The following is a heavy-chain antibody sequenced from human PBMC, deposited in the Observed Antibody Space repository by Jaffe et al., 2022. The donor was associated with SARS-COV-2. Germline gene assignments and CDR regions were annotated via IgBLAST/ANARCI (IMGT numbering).Heavy chain of an antibody. CDR2: ISSSSRTI. CDR3: ARDSGRGYGMDV. V-gene: IGHV3-48*02. J-gene: IGHJ6*02. Sequence: EVQLVESGGGLVQPGGSLRLSCAASGFTFSTYSMNWVRQAPGKGLEWVSYISSSSRTIYHADSVKGRFTISRDNAKNSLYLQMNSLRDEDTAVYYCARDSGRGYGMDVWGQGTTVTVSS. CDR1: GFTFSTYS.